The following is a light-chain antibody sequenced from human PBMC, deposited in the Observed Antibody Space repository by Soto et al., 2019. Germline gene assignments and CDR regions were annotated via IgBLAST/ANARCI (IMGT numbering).Light chain of an antibody. Sequence: QAVVTQPPSASGTPGQSVTISCSGSSSNIGSNTVNWYQQLPGTAPKLLIYSNNQRPSGVPDRFSGSKSGTSASLAISGRQSEDEADYYCAAWDDSLNGFGVFGGGTKVTVL. J-gene: IGLJ3*02. CDR1: SSNIGSNT. CDR2: SNN. V-gene: IGLV1-44*01. CDR3: AAWDDSLNGFGV.